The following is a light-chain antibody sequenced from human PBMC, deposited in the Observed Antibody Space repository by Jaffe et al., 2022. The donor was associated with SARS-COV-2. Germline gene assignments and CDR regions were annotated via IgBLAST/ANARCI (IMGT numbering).Light chain of an antibody. V-gene: IGKV3-11*01. CDR3: QQHSSWPYT. Sequence: EIVLTQSPATLSLSPGERATLSCRASQSVSSYLAWYQQKPGQAPRLLIYDTSNRATGIPTRFSGSGSGTDFALTISSLEPVDSAVYYCQQHSSWPYTFGQGTKLEIK. J-gene: IGKJ2*01. CDR2: DTS. CDR1: QSVSSY.